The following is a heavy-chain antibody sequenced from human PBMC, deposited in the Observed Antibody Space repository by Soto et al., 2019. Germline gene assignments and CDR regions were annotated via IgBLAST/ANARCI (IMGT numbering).Heavy chain of an antibody. CDR3: ASETRGYYGSGAIDY. D-gene: IGHD3-10*01. CDR1: GGSISSGGYY. V-gene: IGHV4-31*03. CDR2: IYYSGST. Sequence: QVQLQESGPGLVKPSQTLSLTCTVSGGSISSGGYYWSWIRQHPGKGLEWIGYIYYSGSTYYNPSLKSRLTISVDTSKNQFSLKLSSVTAADTAVYYCASETRGYYGSGAIDYWGQGTLVTVSS. J-gene: IGHJ4*02.